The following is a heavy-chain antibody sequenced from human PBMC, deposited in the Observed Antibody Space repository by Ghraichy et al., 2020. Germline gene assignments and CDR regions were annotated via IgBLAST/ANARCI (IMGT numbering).Heavy chain of an antibody. CDR3: ARMLGYGDSHFDY. D-gene: IGHD4-17*01. CDR1: GGSISSYY. J-gene: IGHJ4*02. V-gene: IGHV4-59*01. CDR2: IYYSGST. Sequence: SETLSLTCTVSGGSISSYYWSWIRQPPGKGLEWIGYIYYSGSTNYNPSLKSRVTISVDTSKNQFSLKLSSVTAADTAVYYCARMLGYGDSHFDYWGQGPLVTGSS.